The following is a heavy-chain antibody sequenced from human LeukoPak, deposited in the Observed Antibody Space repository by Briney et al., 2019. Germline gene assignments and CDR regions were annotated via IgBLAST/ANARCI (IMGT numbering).Heavy chain of an antibody. CDR2: IYYSGST. CDR3: ARNSYGGNSFWFDP. CDR1: GGSISSSSYY. J-gene: IGHJ5*02. D-gene: IGHD4-23*01. V-gene: IGHV4-39*07. Sequence: SETLSLTCTVSGGSISSSSYYWGWLRQPPGKGLEWIGSIYYSGSTYYNPSLKSRVTISVDTSKNQFSLKLSSVTAADTAVYYCARNSYGGNSFWFDPWGQGTLVTVSS.